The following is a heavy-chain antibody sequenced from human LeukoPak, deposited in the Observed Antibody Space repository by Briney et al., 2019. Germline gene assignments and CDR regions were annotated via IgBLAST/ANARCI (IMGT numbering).Heavy chain of an antibody. CDR3: TTDIVYGDYAGY. Sequence: GGSLRLSCATSGFSFTNAWMSWVRQAPGKGLEWLGRIKSKTEGGKTDYAAPVKGRFTISRDDSKNTLYLQMNSLKTEDTAVYYCTTDIVYGDYAGYWGQGTLVTVSS. J-gene: IGHJ4*02. V-gene: IGHV3-15*01. CDR2: IKSKTEGGKT. CDR1: GFSFTNAW. D-gene: IGHD4-17*01.